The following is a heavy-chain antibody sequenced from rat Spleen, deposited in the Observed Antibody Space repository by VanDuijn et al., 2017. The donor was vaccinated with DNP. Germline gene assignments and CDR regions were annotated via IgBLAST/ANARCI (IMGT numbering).Heavy chain of an antibody. J-gene: IGHJ3*01. CDR3: ATGTFAY. CDR2: ISPSGGST. CDR1: GFTFSAYY. V-gene: IGHV5-27*01. Sequence: EVQLVESGGGLVQPGRSLKLSCAASGFTFSAYYMAWVRQAPAKGLEWVAYISPSGGSTYYRDSVKGRFTISRDNAKSTLYLQMDSLRSEDTATYYCATGTFAYWGQGTLVTVSS.